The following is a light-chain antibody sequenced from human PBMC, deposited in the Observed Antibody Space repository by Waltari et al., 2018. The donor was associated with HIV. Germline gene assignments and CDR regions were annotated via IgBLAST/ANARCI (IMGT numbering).Light chain of an antibody. CDR1: SGDIGTSKY. Sequence: QSALTQPASVSGSPGQSITISCPGTSGDIGTSKYVSWYQQHTGKVPKLIIYDVNVRPSGVSDRFSGSKSGNTATLTISGLHSDDEADYYCCSYTVNSTGVFGAGTKITV. J-gene: IGLJ1*01. CDR3: CSYTVNSTGV. V-gene: IGLV2-14*03. CDR2: DVN.